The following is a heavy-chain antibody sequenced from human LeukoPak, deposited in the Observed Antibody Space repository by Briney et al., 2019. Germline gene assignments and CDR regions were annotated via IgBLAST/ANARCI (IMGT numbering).Heavy chain of an antibody. CDR2: INPSGGGT. CDR1: GYTFTNYY. V-gene: IGHV1-46*01. Sequence: ASVKVSCKASGYTFTNYYMHWVRQAPGKGLEWRGIINPSGGGTTYAQKFQGRVTMTRDTSTSTVYMELSSLRSEDTAVYYCATRGPDIVLVPAAMSVAPIIWGQGTMVTVSS. J-gene: IGHJ3*02. CDR3: ATRGPDIVLVPAAMSVAPII. D-gene: IGHD2-2*01.